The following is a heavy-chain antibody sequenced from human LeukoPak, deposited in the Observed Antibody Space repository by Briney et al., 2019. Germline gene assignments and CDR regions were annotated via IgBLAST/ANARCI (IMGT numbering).Heavy chain of an antibody. D-gene: IGHD2-2*01. V-gene: IGHV4-59*11. Sequence: SETLSLTCTVSGGSISSHYWSWIRQPPGKGLEWIGYIYYSGSTNYNPSLKSRVTISVDTSKNQFSLKLSSVTAADTAVYYCATAHCSSTSCYDYWGQGTLVTVSS. CDR3: ATAHCSSTSCYDY. J-gene: IGHJ4*02. CDR1: GGSISSHY. CDR2: IYYSGST.